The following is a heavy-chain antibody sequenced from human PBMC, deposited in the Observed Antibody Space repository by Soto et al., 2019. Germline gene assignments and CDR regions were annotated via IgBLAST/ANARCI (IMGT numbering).Heavy chain of an antibody. V-gene: IGHV3-33*01. CDR1: GFTFSSYG. D-gene: IGHD6-13*01. CDR2: IWYDGSNK. J-gene: IGHJ4*02. CDR3: ARVHSSSNTGRGY. Sequence: QVQLVESGGGVVQPGRSLRLSCAASGFTFSSYGMHWVRQAPGKGLEWVAVIWYDGSNKYYADSVKGRFTISRDNSKNTLYLQMNSLRAEDTAVYYCARVHSSSNTGRGYWGQGTLVTVSS.